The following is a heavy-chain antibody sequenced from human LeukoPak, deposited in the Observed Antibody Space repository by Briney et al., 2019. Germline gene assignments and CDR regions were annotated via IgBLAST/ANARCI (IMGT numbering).Heavy chain of an antibody. CDR2: ISGSGGST. CDR1: GFTFSSYA. Sequence: GGSLRLSCAASGFTFSSYAMSWVRQAPGKGLEWVSAISGSGGSTYYADSVKGRFTISRDNSKNTAYLQMNSLKTEDTAVYYCTRPDYDSSGSTFDYWGQGTLVTVSS. D-gene: IGHD3-22*01. V-gene: IGHV3-23*01. CDR3: TRPDYDSSGSTFDY. J-gene: IGHJ4*02.